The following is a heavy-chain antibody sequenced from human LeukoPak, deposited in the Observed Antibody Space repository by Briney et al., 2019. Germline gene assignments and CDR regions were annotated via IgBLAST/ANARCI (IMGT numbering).Heavy chain of an antibody. CDR3: ASTQGRDASRVAFDI. CDR1: GYSFTGSW. V-gene: IGHV5-51*01. D-gene: IGHD3-10*01. Sequence: GESLKISCKGSGYSFTGSWIVWVRQMPGKGLEWMGIIYPGDSDTRYSPSFQGQVTISADKSITTAYLQWSSLKASDTAMYYCASTQGRDASRVAFDIWGQGTMVTVSS. J-gene: IGHJ3*02. CDR2: IYPGDSDT.